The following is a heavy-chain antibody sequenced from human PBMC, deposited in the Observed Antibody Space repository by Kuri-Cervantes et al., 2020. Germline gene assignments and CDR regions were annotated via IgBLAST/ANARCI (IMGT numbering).Heavy chain of an antibody. V-gene: IGHV4-59*12. CDR3: AREPYYGSGSYYPFDY. J-gene: IGHJ4*02. Sequence: SETLSLTCTVSGGSISSYYWSWIRQPPGKGLEWIGYIYYSGSTNYNPSLKSRVTISVDTSKNQFSVKLSSVTAADTAVYYCAREPYYGSGSYYPFDYWGQGTLVTVSS. CDR2: IYYSGST. D-gene: IGHD3-10*01. CDR1: GGSISSYY.